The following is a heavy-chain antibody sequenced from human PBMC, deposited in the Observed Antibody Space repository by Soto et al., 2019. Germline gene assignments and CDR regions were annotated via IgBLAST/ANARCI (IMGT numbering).Heavy chain of an antibody. Sequence: QVQLVQSGAEVKKPGSSVKVSCKASGGTFSSDSFSWVRQAPGQGLEWMGGIIPMFDTPISAQKFQDRVTITADEYTSTAYMQLSSLRSGDTAVYYCARSGGLDRDFNYWGQGSLVTVSS. CDR1: GGTFSSDS. D-gene: IGHD2-15*01. J-gene: IGHJ4*02. CDR3: ARSGGLDRDFNY. CDR2: IIPMFDTP. V-gene: IGHV1-69*12.